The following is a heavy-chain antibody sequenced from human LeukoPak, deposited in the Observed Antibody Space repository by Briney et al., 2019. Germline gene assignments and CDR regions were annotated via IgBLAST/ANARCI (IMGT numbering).Heavy chain of an antibody. CDR2: ISGSGGST. Sequence: PGGSLRLSCAASGFTFSSYAMSWVRQAPGKGLEWVSAISGSGGSTYYADSVKGRFTISRDNSKNTLYLQMNSLRAEDTVVYYCARDTAMDRDYGGYFDYWGQGTLVTVSS. CDR3: ARDTAMDRDYGGYFDY. J-gene: IGHJ4*02. CDR1: GFTFSSYA. V-gene: IGHV3-23*01. D-gene: IGHD4-17*01.